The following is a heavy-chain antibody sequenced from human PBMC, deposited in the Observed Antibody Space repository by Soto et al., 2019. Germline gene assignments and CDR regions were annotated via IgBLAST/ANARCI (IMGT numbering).Heavy chain of an antibody. CDR1: GYTFSFYT. Sequence: PSVKVSCKASGYTFSFYTIHWVRQAPGQRLEWMGWINAANGNTNYAQKLQGRVTMTTDTSTSTAYMELRSLRSDDTAVYYCARDVVVVAATHYYYGMDVWGQGTTVTVSS. CDR3: ARDVVVVAATHYYYGMDV. CDR2: INAANGNT. V-gene: IGHV1-3*01. J-gene: IGHJ6*02. D-gene: IGHD2-15*01.